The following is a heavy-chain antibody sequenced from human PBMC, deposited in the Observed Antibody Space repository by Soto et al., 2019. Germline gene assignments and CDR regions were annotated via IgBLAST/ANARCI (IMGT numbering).Heavy chain of an antibody. CDR3: ARGEVAALGY. V-gene: IGHV4-30-2*01. Sequence: QLQLQESGSGLVKPSQTLSLTCAVSGGSISSGGYSWSWIRQPPGKGLEWIGYIYHSGSTYYNPSLKSRVTILVSRSNHQFSLKLSSVIAADTAVYYSARGEVAALGYWGQGTLVSVSS. CDR2: IYHSGST. CDR1: GGSISSGGYS. D-gene: IGHD2-15*01. J-gene: IGHJ4*02.